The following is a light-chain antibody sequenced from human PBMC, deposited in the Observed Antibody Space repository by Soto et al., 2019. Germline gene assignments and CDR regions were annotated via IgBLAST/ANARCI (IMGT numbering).Light chain of an antibody. J-gene: IGKJ1*01. CDR1: QSVSSS. Sequence: EIVMTQSPATLSVSPGERATLSCRASQSVSSSFAWYQQKPGQAPRLLIYGASTRATAFPARFIGSGSGTEFTLTISSLQSEDFSVYYCQQYNNWPQTFGQGTKVEIK. CDR3: QQYNNWPQT. V-gene: IGKV3-15*01. CDR2: GAS.